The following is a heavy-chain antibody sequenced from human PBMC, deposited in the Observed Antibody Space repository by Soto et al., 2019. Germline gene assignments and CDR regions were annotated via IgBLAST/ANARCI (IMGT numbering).Heavy chain of an antibody. CDR1: GGTFSSYG. CDR2: IIPIIGTA. CDR3: ARPTYYDFWSGYQTGYYYYGMDV. J-gene: IGHJ6*02. Sequence: QVQLVQSGAEVKKPGSSVKVSCKASGGTFSSYGISWVRQAPGQGLEWMGGIIPIIGTANYAQKFQGRVTMTGEESTSTASMELSSLRYEDTAVYYCARPTYYDFWSGYQTGYYYYGMDVWGQGTTVTVSS. D-gene: IGHD3-3*01. V-gene: IGHV1-69*12.